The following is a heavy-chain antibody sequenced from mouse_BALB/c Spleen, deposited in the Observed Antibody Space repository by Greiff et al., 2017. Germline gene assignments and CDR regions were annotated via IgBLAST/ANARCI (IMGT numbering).Heavy chain of an antibody. CDR2: ISYSGST. Sequence: EVQLQQSGPSLVKPSQTLSLTCSVTGDSITSGYWNWIRKFPGNKLEYMGYISYSGSTYYNPSLKSRISITRDTSKNQYYLQLNSVTTEDTATYYCARYKRLPYWYFDVWGAGTTVTVSS. J-gene: IGHJ1*01. D-gene: IGHD5-5*01. CDR3: ARYKRLPYWYFDV. V-gene: IGHV3-8*02. CDR1: GDSITSGY.